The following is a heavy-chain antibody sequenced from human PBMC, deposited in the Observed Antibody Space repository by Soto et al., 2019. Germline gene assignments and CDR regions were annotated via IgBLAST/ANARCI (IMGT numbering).Heavy chain of an antibody. V-gene: IGHV1-8*01. CDR1: GYTFTSYD. Sequence: ASVKVSCKASGYTFTSYDINWVRQATGQGLEWMGWMNPNSGNTGYAQKFQGRVTMTRNTSISTAYMELRSLRSEDTAVFYCATQESYCSSTSCYDVWFDPWGQGTLVTVSS. D-gene: IGHD2-2*01. J-gene: IGHJ5*02. CDR3: ATQESYCSSTSCYDVWFDP. CDR2: MNPNSGNT.